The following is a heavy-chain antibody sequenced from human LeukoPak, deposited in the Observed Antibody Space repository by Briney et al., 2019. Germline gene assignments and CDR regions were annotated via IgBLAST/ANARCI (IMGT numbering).Heavy chain of an antibody. CDR2: IYYSGST. CDR1: GGSISSYY. Sequence: PSETLSLTCTVAGGSISSYYWSWIRQPPGKGLEWIGHIYYSGSTNYNPSLKSRVTISVDTSKNRFSLKLSSVTAVDTALDYCARVKNYYDSSGYPYYFDCWGRGTGVMVSS. J-gene: IGHJ4*02. V-gene: IGHV4-59*01. D-gene: IGHD3-22*01. CDR3: ARVKNYYDSSGYPYYFDC.